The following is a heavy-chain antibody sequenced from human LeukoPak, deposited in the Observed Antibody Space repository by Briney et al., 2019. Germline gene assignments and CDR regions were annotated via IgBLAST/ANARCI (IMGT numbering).Heavy chain of an antibody. D-gene: IGHD2-15*01. CDR2: IRYDGRDD. J-gene: IGHJ4*02. CDR3: ARDEGGGSSLWHFDY. V-gene: IGHV3-30*02. Sequence: PGGSLRLSCAASGSTFSGYGMSWVRQAPGKGLEWVSFIRYDGRDDFYADSVKGRFTISRDNAKNSLYLQMNSLRAEDTAVYYCARDEGGGSSLWHFDYWGQGTLVTVSS. CDR1: GSTFSGYG.